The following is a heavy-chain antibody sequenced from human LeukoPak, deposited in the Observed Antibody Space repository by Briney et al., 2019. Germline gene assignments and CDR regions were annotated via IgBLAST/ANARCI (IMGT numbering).Heavy chain of an antibody. V-gene: IGHV3-7*05. Sequence: GGSLRLSRAASGFTFSIYWMSWVRQAPGKGLEWVASINQDGSEKYYVDSVKGRCTISRDNAKTSLYLQMSSLRAEDAAAYYCVRDGPGGIEARKRYYGMDVWGQGTTVSVSS. D-gene: IGHD6-6*01. J-gene: IGHJ6*02. CDR1: GFTFSIYW. CDR3: VRDGPGGIEARKRYYGMDV. CDR2: INQDGSEK.